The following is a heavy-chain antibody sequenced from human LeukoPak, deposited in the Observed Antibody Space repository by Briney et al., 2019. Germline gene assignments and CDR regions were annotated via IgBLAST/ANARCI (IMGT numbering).Heavy chain of an antibody. CDR1: GGSISSSNW. Sequence: PSETLSLTCAVSGGSISSSNWWSWVRQPPGKGLEWIGEIYHSGSTNYNPSLKSRVTISVDKSKNQFSLKLSSVTAADTAVYYCARRSPTTGYYDILTGYTIIGFDPWGQGTLVTVSS. CDR2: IYHSGST. D-gene: IGHD3-9*01. J-gene: IGHJ5*02. CDR3: ARRSPTTGYYDILTGYTIIGFDP. V-gene: IGHV4-4*02.